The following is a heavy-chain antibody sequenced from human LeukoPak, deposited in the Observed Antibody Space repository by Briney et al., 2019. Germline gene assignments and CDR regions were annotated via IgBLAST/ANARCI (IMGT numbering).Heavy chain of an antibody. Sequence: GASVKVSCKASGYTFTSYAMNWVRQAPGQGLEWMGWINPNSGGTNYAQKFQGRVTMTRDTSISTAYMELSRLRSDDTAVYYCARRARGFDPWGQGTLVTVSS. J-gene: IGHJ5*02. V-gene: IGHV1-2*02. CDR3: ARRARGFDP. CDR1: GYTFTSYA. CDR2: INPNSGGT.